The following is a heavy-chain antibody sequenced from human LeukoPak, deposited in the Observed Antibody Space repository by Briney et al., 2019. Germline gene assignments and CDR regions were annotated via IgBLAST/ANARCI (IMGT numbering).Heavy chain of an antibody. CDR1: GFTFSSYG. CDR2: ISYDGSNK. J-gene: IGHJ4*02. CDR3: AEWSGYYN. Sequence: PGRSLRLSCAASGFTFSSYGMHWVRQAPGKGLEWVAVISYDGSNKYYADSVKGRFTISRDNSKNTLYLQMNSLRAEDTAVYYCAEWSGYYNWGQGTLVTVSS. V-gene: IGHV3-30*03. D-gene: IGHD3-3*01.